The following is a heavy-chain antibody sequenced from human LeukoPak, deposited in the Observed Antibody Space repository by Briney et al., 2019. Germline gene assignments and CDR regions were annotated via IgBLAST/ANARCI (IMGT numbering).Heavy chain of an antibody. V-gene: IGHV3-7*03. CDR2: IKQDGSEK. CDR3: ARGSGWLDY. CDR1: AFTFSNYW. D-gene: IGHD6-25*01. J-gene: IGHJ4*02. Sequence: GGSLRLSCAASAFTFSNYWMSWVCQAPGKGLEWVANIKQDGSEKKYVESVKGRFTISRDNAKNSLYLQMNSLGVDDIAVYYCARGSGWLDYWGQGTLVTVSS.